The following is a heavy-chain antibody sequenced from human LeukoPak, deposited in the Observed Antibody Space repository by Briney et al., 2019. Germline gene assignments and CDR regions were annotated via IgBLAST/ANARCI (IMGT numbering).Heavy chain of an antibody. CDR3: ARDRSFLTYYFDY. Sequence: PGGSLRLSCAASGFTFSNYAMHWVRQAPGKGLEWVAVISYDGSNKYYADSVKGRFTISRDNSKNTLYLQMSSLRAEDTAVYYCARDRSFLTYYFDYWGQGTLVTVSS. J-gene: IGHJ4*02. CDR2: ISYDGSNK. D-gene: IGHD3-10*01. CDR1: GFTFSNYA. V-gene: IGHV3-30-3*01.